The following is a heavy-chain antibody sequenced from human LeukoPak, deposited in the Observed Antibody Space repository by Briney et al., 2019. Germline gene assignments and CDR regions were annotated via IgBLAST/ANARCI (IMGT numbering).Heavy chain of an antibody. CDR2: IYSDGNT. J-gene: IGHJ3*02. V-gene: IGHV3-53*01. CDR1: GFTVSSNY. D-gene: IGHD3-16*01. CDR3: ARALYYVVEKSPAFDI. Sequence: PGGSLRLSCAASGFTVSSNYMSWVRQAPGKGLEWVSVIYSDGNTYYADPVKGRFTISRDNSKNTLYLQMNSLRAEDTAVYYCARALYYVVEKSPAFDIWGQGTMVTVSS.